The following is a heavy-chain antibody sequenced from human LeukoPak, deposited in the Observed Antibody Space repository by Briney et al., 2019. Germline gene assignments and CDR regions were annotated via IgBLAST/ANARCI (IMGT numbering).Heavy chain of an antibody. V-gene: IGHV4-39*07. D-gene: IGHD5-18*01. J-gene: IGHJ4*02. CDR1: GGSISSNTYY. CDR2: TYYSGST. CDR3: ARDYQGGYGDKTVDY. Sequence: SETLSLTCTVSGGSISSNTYYWGWIRQPPGKGLEWIGSTYYSGSTYYNPSLKSRVTISVDTSKNQFSLKLSSVTAADTAVYYCARDYQGGYGDKTVDYWGQGTLVTVSS.